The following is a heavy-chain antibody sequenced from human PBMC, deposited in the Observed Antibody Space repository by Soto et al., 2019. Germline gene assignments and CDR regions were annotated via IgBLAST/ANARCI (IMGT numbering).Heavy chain of an antibody. Sequence: QITLKESGPTLVKPTQTLTLTCSFSGLSFTSGGVGVGWIRQPPGKALAWLAVIYGNEDRRYIPSLKNRLTIIKDPSKDEVVLTLTNMDPVDTVTYYCTSCFGRHLPGHDAFDVWSQGTLVTVSS. CDR3: TSCFGRHLPGHDAFDV. J-gene: IGHJ3*01. CDR2: IYGNEDR. CDR1: GLSFTSGGVG. D-gene: IGHD3-10*01. V-gene: IGHV2-5*01.